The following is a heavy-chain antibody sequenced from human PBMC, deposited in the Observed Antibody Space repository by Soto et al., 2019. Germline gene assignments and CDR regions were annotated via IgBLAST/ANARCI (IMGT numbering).Heavy chain of an antibody. Sequence: QVQLQESGPGLVKPSQTLSLTCTVSGGSISSGGYYWSWIRQHPGKGLEWIGYIYYSGSTYYNPSLKSRVTISVDTSKNHFSLKLSSVTAADTAVYYCARDVGYSSGWTDAFDIWGQGTMVTVSS. CDR1: GGSISSGGYY. D-gene: IGHD6-19*01. J-gene: IGHJ3*02. CDR3: ARDVGYSSGWTDAFDI. CDR2: IYYSGST. V-gene: IGHV4-31*03.